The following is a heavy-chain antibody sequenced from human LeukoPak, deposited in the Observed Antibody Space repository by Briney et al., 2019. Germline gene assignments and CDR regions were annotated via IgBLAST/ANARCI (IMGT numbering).Heavy chain of an antibody. V-gene: IGHV4-38-2*02. J-gene: IGHJ4*02. CDR2: IYQSETA. CDR3: ARVLMGEYQLLWGDYFDY. Sequence: SETLSLTCTVSGYSISSGYFWGWMRQPPGKGLEWIGSIYQSETAHYNPSLKSRVTISVDTSKNQFSLKLSSVTAADTAVYYCARVLMGEYQLLWGDYFDYWGQGTLVTVSS. D-gene: IGHD2-2*01. CDR1: GYSISSGYF.